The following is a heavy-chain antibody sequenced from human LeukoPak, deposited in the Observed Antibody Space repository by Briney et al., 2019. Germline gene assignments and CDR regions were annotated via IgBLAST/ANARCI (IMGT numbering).Heavy chain of an antibody. J-gene: IGHJ6*03. CDR3: ARANYYYYMDV. Sequence: SETLSLTCTVSGGSISSSSYYWGWIRQPPGKGLEWIGSIYYSGSTYYNPSLKSRVTISVDTSKNQFSLKLSSVTAADTAVYYCARANYYYYMDVWGKGTTVTVSS. V-gene: IGHV4-39*07. CDR1: GGSISSSSYY. CDR2: IYYSGST.